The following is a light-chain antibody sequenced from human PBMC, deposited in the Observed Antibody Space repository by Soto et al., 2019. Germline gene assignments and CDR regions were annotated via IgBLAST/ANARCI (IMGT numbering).Light chain of an antibody. CDR1: NTDIGGYNW. V-gene: IGLV2-14*01. Sequence: QSVLTQPASVSGSPGQSITISCTGTNTDIGGYNWVSWYQQHPGRGPKLIIYEVTNRPSGVSDRFSASKSGNTASLTISGLQTDDEAYYCCSSYSRPTTLVFGPGTKLTVL. CDR3: SSYSRPTTLV. J-gene: IGLJ1*01. CDR2: EVT.